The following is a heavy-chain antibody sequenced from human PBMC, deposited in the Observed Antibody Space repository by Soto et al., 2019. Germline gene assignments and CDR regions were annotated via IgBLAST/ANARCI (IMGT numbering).Heavy chain of an antibody. CDR3: ASGGRGYSYGRGYYFDY. CDR2: IIPIFGTA. Sequence: QVQLVQSGAEVKKPGSSVKVSCKASGGTFSSYAISWVRQAPGQGLEWMGGIIPIFGTANYAQKFQGRVTITADESTSTGYMELSSLRSEDTAVYYCASGGRGYSYGRGYYFDYWGQGTLVTVSS. J-gene: IGHJ4*02. V-gene: IGHV1-69*01. CDR1: GGTFSSYA. D-gene: IGHD5-18*01.